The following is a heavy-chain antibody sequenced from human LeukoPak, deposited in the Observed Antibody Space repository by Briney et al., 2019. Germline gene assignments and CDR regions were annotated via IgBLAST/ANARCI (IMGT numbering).Heavy chain of an antibody. J-gene: IGHJ4*02. V-gene: IGHV1-69*06. Sequence: ASVKVSCKASGGTFSSYAISWVRQAPGQGLEWMGGIIPIFGTANYAQKFQGRVTITADKSTSTAYMELSSLRSEDTAVYYCAKGLPYESRAYYDRLFDEWGQGTLVTVSS. CDR2: IIPIFGTA. CDR3: AKGLPYESRAYYDRLFDE. CDR1: GGTFSSYA. D-gene: IGHD3-22*01.